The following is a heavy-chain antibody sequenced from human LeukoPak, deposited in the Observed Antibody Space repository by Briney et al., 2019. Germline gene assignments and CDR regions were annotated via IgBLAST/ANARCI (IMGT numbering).Heavy chain of an antibody. Sequence: GGSLRLSCAASGFIFSSYGMHWVRQAPGKGLEWVAVISYDGRNKYYADSVKGRFTISRDNPKNTLYLQMNSLRAEDTALYYCSKATPPRDGSNPDYWGQGTLVTVSS. CDR3: SKATPPRDGSNPDY. J-gene: IGHJ4*02. CDR2: ISYDGRNK. V-gene: IGHV3-30*18. D-gene: IGHD4-4*01. CDR1: GFIFSSYG.